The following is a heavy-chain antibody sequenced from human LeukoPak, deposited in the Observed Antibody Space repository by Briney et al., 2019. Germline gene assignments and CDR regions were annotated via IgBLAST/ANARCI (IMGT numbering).Heavy chain of an antibody. Sequence: PSETLSHTCAVYGGSFSGYYWSWIRQPPGKGLEWIGEINHSGSTNYNPSLKSRVTISVDTSKNQFSLKLSSVTAADTAVYYCARGRPELPRLYCEFDYWGQGTLVTVSS. CDR2: INHSGST. D-gene: IGHD1-7*01. V-gene: IGHV4-34*01. CDR3: ARGRPELPRLYCEFDY. J-gene: IGHJ4*02. CDR1: GGSFSGYY.